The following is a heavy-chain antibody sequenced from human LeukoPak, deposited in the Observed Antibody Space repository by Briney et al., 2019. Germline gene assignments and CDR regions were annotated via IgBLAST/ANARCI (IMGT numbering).Heavy chain of an antibody. Sequence: GGSLRLSCAASGFTLSSFSMNWVRQAPGKGLEWVSYISTHGGTIYYADSVKGRFTISRDNAKNSLYPQMNSLRAEDTAMYFCARGPPLFDPWGQGTLVTVSS. CDR3: ARGPPLFDP. V-gene: IGHV3-48*01. CDR2: ISTHGGTI. J-gene: IGHJ5*02. CDR1: GFTLSSFS.